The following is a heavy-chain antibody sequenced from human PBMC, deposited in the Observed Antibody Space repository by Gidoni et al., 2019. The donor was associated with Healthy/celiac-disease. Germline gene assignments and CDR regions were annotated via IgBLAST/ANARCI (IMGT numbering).Heavy chain of an antibody. Sequence: QVQLQQWGAGLLKPSETLSLTCAVYGGSFSGYDWSWIRQPPGKGLEWIGEINHSGSTNYNPSLKSRVTISVDTSKNQFSLKLSSVTAADTAVYYCARGRYSSSWYYFDYWGQGTLVTVSS. CDR3: ARGRYSSSWYYFDY. CDR2: INHSGST. D-gene: IGHD6-13*01. J-gene: IGHJ4*02. V-gene: IGHV4-34*01. CDR1: GGSFSGYD.